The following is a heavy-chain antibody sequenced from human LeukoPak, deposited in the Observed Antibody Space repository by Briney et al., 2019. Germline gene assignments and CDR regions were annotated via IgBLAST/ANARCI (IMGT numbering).Heavy chain of an antibody. CDR3: AKERFSLDY. V-gene: IGHV3-30*02. CDR2: IWYDGSNK. J-gene: IGHJ4*02. Sequence: PGGSLRLSCAASGFTFDDYAMHWVRQAPGKGLEWVAVIWYDGSNKYYADSVKGRFTISRDNSKNTLYLQMNSLRAEDTAVYYCAKERFSLDYWGQGTLVTVSS. CDR1: GFTFDDYA.